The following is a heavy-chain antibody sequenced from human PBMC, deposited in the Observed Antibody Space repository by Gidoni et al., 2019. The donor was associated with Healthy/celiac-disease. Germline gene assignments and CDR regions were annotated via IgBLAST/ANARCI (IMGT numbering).Heavy chain of an antibody. CDR2: IYPGDADT. Sequence: EVQLVQSGAEVKKPGESLKISCKGSGYRFTSHWIGWVRQMPGKGLEWMGIIYPGDADTRYSPSFQGQVTISADKSISTAYLQWSSLKASDTAMYYCARGENAGGYDYDYFEYWGQGTLVTVSS. CDR3: ARGENAGGYDYDYFEY. V-gene: IGHV5-51*01. J-gene: IGHJ4*02. D-gene: IGHD5-12*01. CDR1: GYRFTSHW.